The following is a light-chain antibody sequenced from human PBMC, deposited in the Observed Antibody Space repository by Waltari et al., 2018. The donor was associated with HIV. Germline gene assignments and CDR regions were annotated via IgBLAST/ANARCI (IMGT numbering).Light chain of an antibody. J-gene: IGKJ3*01. CDR2: DAS. CDR3: QQRNNWPLIT. CDR1: HCISSY. V-gene: IGKV3-11*01. Sequence: VLTQSPVALSVSPGESATLSCRASHCISSYLSWSQQKPGQAPRLLIYDASQKATVIPARFSGSGSGTDFTLTITSLEAEDFAVYYCQQRNNWPLITFGPGTTVDV.